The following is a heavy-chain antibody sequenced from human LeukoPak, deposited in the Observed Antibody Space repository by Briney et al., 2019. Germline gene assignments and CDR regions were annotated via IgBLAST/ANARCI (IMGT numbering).Heavy chain of an antibody. V-gene: IGHV3-23*01. Sequence: GGSLRLSCAASGFTFNRNAISWVRQAPGKGLEWVSTIGGSGDKTFYADFVKGRFTISRDNSKNMVYLQMDSLTGEDTALYYCVRRGDASSGWGDHDFWGQGALVTVSS. CDR1: GFTFNRNA. CDR2: IGGSGDKT. J-gene: IGHJ4*02. D-gene: IGHD6-19*01. CDR3: VRRGDASSGWGDHDF.